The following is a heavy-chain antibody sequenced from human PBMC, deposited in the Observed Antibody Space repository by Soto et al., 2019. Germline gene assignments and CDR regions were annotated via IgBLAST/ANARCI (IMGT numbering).Heavy chain of an antibody. V-gene: IGHV3-20*04. J-gene: IGHJ4*02. CDR1: GFIFGAHA. D-gene: IGHD4-4*01. Sequence: PGGSLRLSCAASGFIFGAHAMSWVRQAPGKGLEWVSAINWIGGSTNYADSMKDRFTISIDNAKNSLYLQMSSLRAEDTALSYCARHGGTTDLCFDYWGKGTRVAVSS. CDR2: INWIGGST. CDR3: ARHGGTTDLCFDY.